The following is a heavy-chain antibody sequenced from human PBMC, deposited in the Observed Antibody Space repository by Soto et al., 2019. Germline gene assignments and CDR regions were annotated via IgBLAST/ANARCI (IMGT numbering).Heavy chain of an antibody. CDR2: ISSSSSYI. CDR1: GFTFSSYS. J-gene: IGHJ4*02. CDR3: ARDSCTNGVCYTEPPAAFDY. Sequence: PGGSLRLSCAASGFTFSSYSMNWVRQAPGKGLEWVSSISSSSSYIYYADSVKGRFTISRDNAKNSLYLQMNSLRAEDTAVYYCARDSCTNGVCYTEPPAAFDYWGQGTLVTVSS. D-gene: IGHD2-8*01. V-gene: IGHV3-21*01.